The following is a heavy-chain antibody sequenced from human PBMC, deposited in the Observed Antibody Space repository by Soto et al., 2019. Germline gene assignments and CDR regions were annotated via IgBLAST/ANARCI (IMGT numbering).Heavy chain of an antibody. J-gene: IGHJ5*02. CDR1: CGSFRDYY. CDR2: INHSGST. V-gene: IGHV4-34*01. D-gene: IGHD6-13*01. Sequence: SLTCAVYCGSFRDYYWSWIRQPPGKGLEWIGEINHSGSTNYIPSLKSRVTISVDTSKNQFSLKLTSVTAADTAVYFCARGRAAAGTEGWFDPWGQGTLVTVSS. CDR3: ARGRAAAGTEGWFDP.